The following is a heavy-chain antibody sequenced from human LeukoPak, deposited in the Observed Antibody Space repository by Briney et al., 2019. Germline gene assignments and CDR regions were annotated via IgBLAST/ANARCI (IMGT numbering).Heavy chain of an antibody. CDR2: IYYSGST. V-gene: IGHV4-39*07. J-gene: IGHJ6*02. D-gene: IGHD3-22*01. CDR1: GGSISSSSYY. Sequence: PSETLSLTCTVSGGSISSSSYYWGWIRQPPGKGLEWIGSIYYSGSTYYNPSLKSRVTISVDTSKNQFSLKLSSVTAADTAVYYCASYSGGYYNNYYYGMDVWGQGTTVTVSS. CDR3: ASYSGGYYNNYYYGMDV.